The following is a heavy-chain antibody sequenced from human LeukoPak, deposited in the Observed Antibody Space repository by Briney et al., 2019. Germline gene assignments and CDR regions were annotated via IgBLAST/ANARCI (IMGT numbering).Heavy chain of an antibody. J-gene: IGHJ4*02. V-gene: IGHV3-33*01. D-gene: IGHD4-17*01. CDR3: ARVGGYRDYEYYFDY. CDR2: IWYDGSKK. CDR1: GFTFSNFG. Sequence: GGSLRLSCAASGFTFSNFGMHWVRQSPGKGLEWVAVIWYDGSKKFYADSVKGRFTISRDNSKNTSYLQMSSLRADDTAVYYCARVGGYRDYEYYFDYWGQGTLVTVSS.